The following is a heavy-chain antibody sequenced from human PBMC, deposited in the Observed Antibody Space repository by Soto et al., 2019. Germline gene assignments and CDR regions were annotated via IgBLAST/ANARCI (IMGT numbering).Heavy chain of an antibody. J-gene: IGHJ4*02. CDR3: ARDELRFDGSGSFDY. D-gene: IGHD3-22*01. CDR2: IWYDGSNK. V-gene: IGHV3-33*01. CDR1: GFTFSSYG. Sequence: QVQLVESGGGVVQPGRSLRLSCAASGFTFSSYGMHWVRQAPGKGLEWVAVIWYDGSNKYYADSVKGRFTISRDKSKNTLYLQMNSLRAEDTAVCYCARDELRFDGSGSFDYWGQGTLVTVSS.